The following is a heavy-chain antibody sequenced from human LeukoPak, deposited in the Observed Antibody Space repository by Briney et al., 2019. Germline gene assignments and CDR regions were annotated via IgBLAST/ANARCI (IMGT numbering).Heavy chain of an antibody. CDR2: IYTSGST. J-gene: IGHJ5*02. D-gene: IGHD5-12*01. CDR3: ARGMAAAYDYNWFDP. Sequence: PSQTLSLTCTVSGGSISSGSYYWSWIRQPAGKGLEWIGRIYTSGSTNYNPSLKSRVTMSVDTSKNQFSLKLNSVTAADTAVYFCARGMAAAYDYNWFDPWGQGILVTVSS. V-gene: IGHV4-61*02. CDR1: GGSISSGSYY.